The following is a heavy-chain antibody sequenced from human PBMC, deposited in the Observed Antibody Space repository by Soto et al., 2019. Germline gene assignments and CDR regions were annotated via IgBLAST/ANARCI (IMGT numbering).Heavy chain of an antibody. D-gene: IGHD4-17*01. CDR1: GDSVSSNSAA. J-gene: IGHJ6*02. CDR2: TYYRSKWYN. Sequence: SQTLSLTCDISGDSVSSNSAAWNWIRQSPSRGLEWLGRTYYRSKWYNDYAVSVKSRITINPDTSKNQFSLQLNSVTPEDTAVSYCATNYGVYPRRSHHYGMDVSCPAITVSVS. CDR3: ATNYGVYPRRSHHYGMDV. V-gene: IGHV6-1*01.